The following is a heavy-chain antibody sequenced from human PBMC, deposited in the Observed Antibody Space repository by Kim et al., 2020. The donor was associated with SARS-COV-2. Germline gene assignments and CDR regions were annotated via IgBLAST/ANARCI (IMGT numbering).Heavy chain of an antibody. CDR2: INHSGST. CDR3: ARAPVRRGVSGFYYYYGMDV. J-gene: IGHJ6*02. CDR1: GGSFSGYY. Sequence: SETLSLTCAVYGGSFSGYYWSWIRQPPGKGLEWIGEINHSGSTNYNPSLKSRVTISVDTSKNQFSLKLSSVTAADTAVYYCARAPVRRGVSGFYYYYGMDVWGQGTTVTVSS. V-gene: IGHV4-34*01. D-gene: IGHD3-22*01.